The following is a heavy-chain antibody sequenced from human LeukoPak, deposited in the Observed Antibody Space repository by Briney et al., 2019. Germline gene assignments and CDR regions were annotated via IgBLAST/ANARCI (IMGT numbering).Heavy chain of an antibody. CDR1: GFTFSSYA. Sequence: GGSLRLSCAASGFTFSSYAMSWVRQAPGKGLEWVSAISGSGGSTYYADSVKGRFTISRDNSKNTLYLQMNSLRAEDTAVYYCAKEYCSGGSCYQGFDYWGQGTLVTVSS. V-gene: IGHV3-23*01. J-gene: IGHJ4*02. D-gene: IGHD2-15*01. CDR3: AKEYCSGGSCYQGFDY. CDR2: ISGSGGST.